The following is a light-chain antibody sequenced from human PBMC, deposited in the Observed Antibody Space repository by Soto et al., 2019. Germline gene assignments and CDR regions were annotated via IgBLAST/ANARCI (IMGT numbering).Light chain of an antibody. CDR3: QAWDSSAIL. Sequence: SYELTQPPSVSVSPGQTASITCSGDKLGDRYACWYQQKPGQSPVLVMYQDNKRPSGIPERFSGSNSGNTATLTISGTQGMDEADYYCQAWDSSAILFGGGTKLTVL. J-gene: IGLJ2*01. V-gene: IGLV3-1*01. CDR2: QDN. CDR1: KLGDRY.